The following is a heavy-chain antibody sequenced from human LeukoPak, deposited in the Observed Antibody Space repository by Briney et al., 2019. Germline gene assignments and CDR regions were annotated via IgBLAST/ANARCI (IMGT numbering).Heavy chain of an antibody. Sequence: SETLSLTCAVYGGSFSGYYWSWIRQPPGKGLEWIGEINHSGSTNYNPSLKSRVTISVDTPKHHFSLKLLSVTAADTAVYFCARAAVAGTIGFDPWGQGTLVTVSS. V-gene: IGHV4-34*01. J-gene: IGHJ5*02. CDR1: GGSFSGYY. CDR2: INHSGST. CDR3: ARAAVAGTIGFDP. D-gene: IGHD6-19*01.